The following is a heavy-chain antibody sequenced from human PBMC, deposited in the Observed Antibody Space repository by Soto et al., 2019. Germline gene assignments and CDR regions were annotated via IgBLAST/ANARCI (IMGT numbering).Heavy chain of an antibody. CDR3: ARDTYSSSSSRWFDP. D-gene: IGHD6-13*01. CDR2: IYYSGST. CDR1: GFPISSGDYY. J-gene: IGHJ5*02. Sequence: TSETLSLTCTFSGFPISSGDYYWSWIRQPPGKGLEWIGYIYYSGSTYYNPSLKSRVTISVDTSKNQFSLKLSSVTAADTAVYYCARDTYSSSSSRWFDPWGQGTLVTVSS. V-gene: IGHV4-30-4*01.